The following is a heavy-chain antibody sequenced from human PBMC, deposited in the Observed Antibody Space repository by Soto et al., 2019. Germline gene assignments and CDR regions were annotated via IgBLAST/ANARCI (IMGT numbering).Heavy chain of an antibody. V-gene: IGHV3-48*02. CDR3: ARDLGWAFDS. Sequence: EVHLVESGGGSVQPGGSLRLSCAASGFTFSTFSMNWVRQAPGRGLEWISYISGGGRPISYADSVKGRFTISRDNAKNSLYLQMDCLTDEDTAVYYCARDLGWAFDSWGQGTLVTVSS. D-gene: IGHD6-19*01. CDR2: ISGGGRPI. CDR1: GFTFSTFS. J-gene: IGHJ4*02.